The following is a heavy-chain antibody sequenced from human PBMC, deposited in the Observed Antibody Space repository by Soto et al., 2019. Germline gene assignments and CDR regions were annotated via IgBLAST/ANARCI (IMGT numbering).Heavy chain of an antibody. D-gene: IGHD3-22*01. CDR3: AKDPTSYDSSAQFDS. Sequence: GGSMRVSCAASGFSFSIYARNWVRQTTGKGLEWVSGISGGGGSTYYADSVKGRFTISRDNSKNTLYLQMNSLRVEDTAVYYCAKDPTSYDSSAQFDSWGQGTLVTVSS. CDR2: ISGGGGST. J-gene: IGHJ4*02. V-gene: IGHV3-23*01. CDR1: GFSFSIYA.